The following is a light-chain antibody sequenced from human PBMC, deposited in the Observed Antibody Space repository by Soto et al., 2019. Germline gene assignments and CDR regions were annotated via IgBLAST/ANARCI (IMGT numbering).Light chain of an antibody. Sequence: EIVLTQSPGTLSLSPGERATLSCRASQTGFSTYLAWFQQKPGQAPRILIYGASSRAAGIPDRFIGSGSGTDFTITINRLEPEDFAVDYCHQYGNSPWTLGQGTKVEIK. CDR2: GAS. CDR3: HQYGNSPWT. J-gene: IGKJ1*01. CDR1: QTGFSTY. V-gene: IGKV3-20*01.